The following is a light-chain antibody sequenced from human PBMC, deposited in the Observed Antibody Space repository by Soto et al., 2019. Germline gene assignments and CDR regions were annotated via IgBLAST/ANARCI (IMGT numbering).Light chain of an antibody. CDR2: ETS. Sequence: EIVLTQSPDTLSLSPGEKPTPPSRAGKILNTSLAWYQQKPGQAPRLLIYETSNRATGIPARFSGSGSGTDFTLTISSLEPEDFAVYYCQQRSIWPPLTFGGGTKVEMK. V-gene: IGKV3-11*01. CDR1: KILNTS. CDR3: QQRSIWPPLT. J-gene: IGKJ4*01.